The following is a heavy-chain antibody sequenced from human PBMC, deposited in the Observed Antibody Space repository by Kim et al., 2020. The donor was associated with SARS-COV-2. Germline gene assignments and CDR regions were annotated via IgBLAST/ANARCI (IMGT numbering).Heavy chain of an antibody. CDR3: ARATTVNYYYCGMDV. CDR1: GCTFSSYA. CDR2: IIPIFGTA. J-gene: IGHJ6*02. Sequence: SVKVSCKASGCTFSSYAISWVRQAPGQGLEWMGGIIPIFGTANYAQKFQGRVTNTADEYTSTAYMELSSLRSEDTAAYYCARATTVNYYYCGMDVWGQG. D-gene: IGHD4-17*01. V-gene: IGHV1-69*13.